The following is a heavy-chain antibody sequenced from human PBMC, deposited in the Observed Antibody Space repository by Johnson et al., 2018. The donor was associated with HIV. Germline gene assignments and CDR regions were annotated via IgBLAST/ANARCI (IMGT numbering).Heavy chain of an antibody. J-gene: IGHJ3*02. CDR1: GFTFSSSA. Sequence: VQLVESGGGLVQPGGSLRLSCAASGFTFSSSAMSWVRQAPGKGLEWVSGISGSGGSTYYAAPVKDRFTISRDDSKNTLYLQMSSLRTEDAAVYYCTTEGDAFDIWGQGTMVTVSS. V-gene: IGHV3-23*04. CDR2: ISGSGGST. CDR3: TTEGDAFDI.